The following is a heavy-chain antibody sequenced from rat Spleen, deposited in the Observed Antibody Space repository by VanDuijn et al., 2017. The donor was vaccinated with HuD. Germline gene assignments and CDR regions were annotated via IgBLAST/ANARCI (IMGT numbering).Heavy chain of an antibody. CDR3: ARHNSGYGVMDA. D-gene: IGHD4-3*01. CDR2: ISYDGSST. J-gene: IGHJ4*01. V-gene: IGHV5-7*01. CDR1: GFTFSDYN. Sequence: EVQLVESGGGLVQPGRSLKLSCAASGFTFSDYNMAWVRQAPKKGLEWVAIISYDGSSTYYRDSVKVRFTISRDNAKSTLYLQMDSLRSEDTATYYCARHNSGYGVMDAWGQGASVTVSS.